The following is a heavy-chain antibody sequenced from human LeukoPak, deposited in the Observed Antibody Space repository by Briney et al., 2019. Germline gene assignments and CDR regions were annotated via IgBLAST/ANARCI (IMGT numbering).Heavy chain of an antibody. Sequence: PGGSLRLSCAASGFTFSSYWMSWVRQAPGKGLEWVSSISSSGRYIYYADSVKGRFTISRDNTKNSLSLQMNSLRAEDTAIYYCARDSVAVAEIDYWGQGTPVTVSS. D-gene: IGHD6-19*01. CDR2: ISSSGRYI. CDR3: ARDSVAVAEIDY. V-gene: IGHV3-21*01. CDR1: GFTFSSYW. J-gene: IGHJ4*01.